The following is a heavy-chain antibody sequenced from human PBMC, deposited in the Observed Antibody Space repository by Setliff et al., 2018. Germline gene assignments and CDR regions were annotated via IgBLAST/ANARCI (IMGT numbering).Heavy chain of an antibody. CDR2: ISTYNGKT. CDR1: GYIFTSYG. Sequence: ASVKVSCKASGYIFTSYGFSWVRQAPGQGLEWMGWISTYNGKTIYAQNYQGRVTMTTDTSTSTAYMELRSLRSDDTAVYYCAKDRVEVVVAAPQARFDPWGQGTLVTVSS. D-gene: IGHD2-15*01. CDR3: AKDRVEVVVAAPQARFDP. J-gene: IGHJ5*02. V-gene: IGHV1-18*01.